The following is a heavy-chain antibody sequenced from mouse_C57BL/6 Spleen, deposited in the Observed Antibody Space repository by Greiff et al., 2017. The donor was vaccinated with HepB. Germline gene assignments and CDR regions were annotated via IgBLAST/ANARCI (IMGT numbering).Heavy chain of an antibody. Sequence: DVKLQESGPGLVKPSQSLSLTCSVTGYSITSGYYWNWIRQLPGNKPEWMGHISYDGSNNYNPSRKNRISITRDTSKNQFFLKLDSVTTEDTATYYCARANYTNLSDVDNWGQGASVTDAS. V-gene: IGHV3-6*01. CDR2: ISYDGSN. J-gene: IGHJ4*01. D-gene: IGHD2-5*01. CDR3: ARANYTNLSDVDN. CDR1: GYSITSGYY.